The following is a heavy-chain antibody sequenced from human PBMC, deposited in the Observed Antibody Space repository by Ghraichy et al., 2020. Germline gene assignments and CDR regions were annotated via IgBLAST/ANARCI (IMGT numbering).Heavy chain of an antibody. V-gene: IGHV3-30*02. D-gene: IGHD3-10*01. CDR2: IRYDGSNK. CDR1: GFTFSSYG. J-gene: IGHJ2*01. CDR3: AKDGGYGSGSDWYFDL. Sequence: GESLHISCAASGFTFSSYGMHWVRQAPGKGLEWVAFIRYDGSNKYYADSVKGRFTISRDNSKNTLYLQMNSLRAEDTAVYYCAKDGGYGSGSDWYFDLWGRGTLVTVSS.